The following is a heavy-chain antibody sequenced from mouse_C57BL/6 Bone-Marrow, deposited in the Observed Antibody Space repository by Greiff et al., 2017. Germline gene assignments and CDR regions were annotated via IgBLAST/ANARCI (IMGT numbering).Heavy chain of an antibody. V-gene: IGHV1-5*01. Sequence: EVQGVESGTVLARPGASVKMSCKTSGYTFTSYWMHWVKQRPGQGLEWIGAIYPGNSDTSYNQKFKGKAKLTAVTSASTAYMELSSLTNEDSAVYYCSWVKFAYWGQGTLVTVSA. CDR2: IYPGNSDT. CDR3: SWVKFAY. J-gene: IGHJ3*01. CDR1: GYTFTSYW. D-gene: IGHD2-2*01.